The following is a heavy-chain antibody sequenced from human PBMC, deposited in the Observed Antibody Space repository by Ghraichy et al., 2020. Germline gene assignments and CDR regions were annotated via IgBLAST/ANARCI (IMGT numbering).Heavy chain of an antibody. Sequence: GGSLRLSCAASGFTFSDYYMSWIRQAPGKGLEWVSHISSSCRYTNYADSVKGRFTISRDNAKNSLFLQMNSLRAEDTAVYYCARDGVATIGKGDYWGQGTLVTVSS. CDR2: ISSSCRYT. CDR1: GFTFSDYY. D-gene: IGHD5-12*01. J-gene: IGHJ4*02. V-gene: IGHV3-11*06. CDR3: ARDGVATIGKGDY.